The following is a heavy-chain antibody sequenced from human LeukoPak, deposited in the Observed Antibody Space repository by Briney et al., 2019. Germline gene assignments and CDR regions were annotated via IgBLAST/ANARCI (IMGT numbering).Heavy chain of an antibody. J-gene: IGHJ4*02. Sequence: SETLSLTCAVYGGSFSGYYWSWIRQPPGKGLEWIGEINHSGSTNYNPSLKSRVTISVDTSKNQFSLKLSSVTAADTAVYYCARGRFSSTPRSYDYWGQGTLVTVSS. D-gene: IGHD6-13*01. CDR2: INHSGST. V-gene: IGHV4-34*01. CDR3: ARGRFSSTPRSYDY. CDR1: GGSFSGYY.